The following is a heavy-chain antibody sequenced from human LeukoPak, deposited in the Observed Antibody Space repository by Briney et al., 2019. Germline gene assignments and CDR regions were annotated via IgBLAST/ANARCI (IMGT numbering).Heavy chain of an antibody. CDR1: GGSINSGNHY. Sequence: PSETLSLTCTVSGGSINSGNHYWGWIRQSPGKGLEWIGNISYSGSTYYNPSLKSRVIISVDTSKNQFSLKLSSVTAADTAVYYCARGWNYMDVWGKGTTVTVSS. CDR3: ARGWNYMDV. J-gene: IGHJ6*03. D-gene: IGHD3-3*01. V-gene: IGHV4-39*07. CDR2: ISYSGST.